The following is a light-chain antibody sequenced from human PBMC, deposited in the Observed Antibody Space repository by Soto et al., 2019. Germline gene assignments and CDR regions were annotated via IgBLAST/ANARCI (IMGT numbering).Light chain of an antibody. Sequence: DIQMTQSPSSLSASLGDRVTITCQASEDISKYLHWYQQSPGKAPKLLNYDASNLELGVPSRFDGRGSGTFSTLTIGSLQPEDIATYYCQQYNNLPYTFGQGTKLDI. J-gene: IGKJ2*01. CDR1: EDISKY. V-gene: IGKV1-33*01. CDR2: DAS. CDR3: QQYNNLPYT.